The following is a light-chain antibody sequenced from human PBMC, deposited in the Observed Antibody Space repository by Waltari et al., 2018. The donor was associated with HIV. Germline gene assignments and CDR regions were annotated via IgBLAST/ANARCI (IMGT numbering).Light chain of an antibody. CDR2: SVS. Sequence: IQLTQSPSFLSASVGERLTITCRATQGVGSYLAWYQQKPGKAPNLLIYSVSILQTGVPSRFSGSGSGTEFTLTITDLQPEDFATYYCQQLKTYPLSFGQGT. CDR3: QQLKTYPLS. J-gene: IGKJ2*03. V-gene: IGKV1-9*01. CDR1: QGVGSY.